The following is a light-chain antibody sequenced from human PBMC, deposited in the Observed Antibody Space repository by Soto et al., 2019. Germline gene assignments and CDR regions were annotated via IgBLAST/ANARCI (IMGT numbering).Light chain of an antibody. V-gene: IGKV1-5*01. CDR3: QHFHTKPIT. CDR2: DAS. CDR1: QNVDDS. J-gene: IGKJ5*01. Sequence: DVQMTQSPSTVSASLGDRVTITCRANQNVDDSLAWYQQRPGKAPKLLIYDASILQSGVPSRFSGSGFGTEFTLTINGLQPDDFAVYFCQHFHTKPITFGQGTRLDIK.